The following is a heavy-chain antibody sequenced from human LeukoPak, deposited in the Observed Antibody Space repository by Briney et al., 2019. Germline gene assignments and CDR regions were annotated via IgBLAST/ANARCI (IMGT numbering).Heavy chain of an antibody. CDR3: ARDFVNYLENTGYFPFDL. D-gene: IGHD3-9*01. Sequence: PGGSLRLSCEAAGFGISGTYMSWARQTPGRGLEWVSVIYGGGSSYSADSVRGRFIISRDDSKNTVSLQMNNLRLEDTGLYFCARDFVNYLENTGYFPFDLWGQGTRVTVSS. CDR1: GFGISGTY. V-gene: IGHV3-66*01. J-gene: IGHJ4*02. CDR2: IYGGGSS.